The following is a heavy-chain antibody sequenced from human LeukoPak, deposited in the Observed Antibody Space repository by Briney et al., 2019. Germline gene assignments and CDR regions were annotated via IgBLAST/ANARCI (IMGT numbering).Heavy chain of an antibody. CDR2: IIPIFGTA. CDR3: AREPPHFGVVITWFDP. CDR1: GGTFSSYA. J-gene: IGHJ5*02. D-gene: IGHD3-3*01. V-gene: IGHV1-69*01. Sequence: GSSVKVSCKASGGTFSSYAISWVRQAPGQGLEWMGGIIPIFGTANYAQKFQGRVTITADESTSTAYMELSSLRSEDTAVYYCAREPPHFGVVITWFDPWGQGTLVTVSS.